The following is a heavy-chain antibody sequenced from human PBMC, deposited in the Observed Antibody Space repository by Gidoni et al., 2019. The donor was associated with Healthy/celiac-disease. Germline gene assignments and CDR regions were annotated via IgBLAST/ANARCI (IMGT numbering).Heavy chain of an antibody. D-gene: IGHD5-12*01. V-gene: IGHV4-30-2*01. J-gene: IGHJ3*02. CDR1: GGPISSGGYS. Sequence: QLQLQESGSGLVKPSQTLSLTCAVSGGPISSGGYSWSWIRQPPGKGLEWIGYIYHSGSTYYHPSLKSRVTISVDRSKNQFSLKLSSVTAADTAVYYCAKVATADDAFDIWGQGTMVTVSS. CDR2: IYHSGST. CDR3: AKVATADDAFDI.